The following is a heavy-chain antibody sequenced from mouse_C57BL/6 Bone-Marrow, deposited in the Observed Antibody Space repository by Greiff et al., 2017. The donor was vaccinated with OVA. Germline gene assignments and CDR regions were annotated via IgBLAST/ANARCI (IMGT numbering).Heavy chain of an antibody. D-gene: IGHD1-1*01. Sequence: VQLQQSGPELVKPGASVKISCKASGYAFSSSWMNWVKQRPGKGLEWIGRIYPGDGDTNYNGKFKGKATLTADKSSSTAYMQLSSLTSEDSAVYFCARNGPITTVVATRDYFDYWGQGTTLTVSS. CDR1: GYAFSSSW. J-gene: IGHJ2*01. CDR2: IYPGDGDT. CDR3: ARNGPITTVVATRDYFDY. V-gene: IGHV1-82*01.